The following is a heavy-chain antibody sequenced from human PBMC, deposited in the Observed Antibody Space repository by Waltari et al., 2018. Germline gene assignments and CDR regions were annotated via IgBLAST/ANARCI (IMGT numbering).Heavy chain of an antibody. V-gene: IGHV3-48*03. CDR1: GFNFSLYE. CDR2: ISNSGRTI. Sequence: EVHLVESGGGLVRPGGSLRLSCAASGFNFSLYEMNWVRQAPGKGLEWLSYISNSGRTIYYADSVKGRFTISRDNAKNSLYLQMSGLRPEDTAVYYCAVRRPDCGGCWGRGTLVTVAS. J-gene: IGHJ4*02. D-gene: IGHD2-21*01. CDR3: AVRRPDCGGC.